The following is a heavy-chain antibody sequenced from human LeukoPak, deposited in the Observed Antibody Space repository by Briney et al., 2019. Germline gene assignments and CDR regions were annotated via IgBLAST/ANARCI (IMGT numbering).Heavy chain of an antibody. CDR1: GFTFSSYW. J-gene: IGHJ6*02. V-gene: IGHV3-74*01. CDR3: ARGGPQNYDFWSGYSRVQTTHYGMDV. D-gene: IGHD3-3*01. Sequence: GGSLRLSCAASGFTFSSYWMHWVRQAPGKGLVWVSRINSDGSSTSYADSVKGRFTLSRDNAKNTLYLQMNSLRAEDTAVYYCARGGPQNYDFWSGYSRVQTTHYGMDVWGQGTTVTVSS. CDR2: INSDGSST.